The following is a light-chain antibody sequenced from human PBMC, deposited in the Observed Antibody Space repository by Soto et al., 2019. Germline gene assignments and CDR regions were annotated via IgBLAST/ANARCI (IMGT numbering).Light chain of an antibody. V-gene: IGKV3-11*01. J-gene: IGKJ4*01. CDR1: QSVSSY. CDR3: QQRSNWPT. Sequence: EIVLTQSPATLSLSPGERTTLSCRASQSVSSYLAWYQQKPRQAPRLLINDASNRAAGIPARFSGSGSGTDFTLTISSLEPEDFAVYYCQQRSNWPTFGGGTKVEIK. CDR2: DAS.